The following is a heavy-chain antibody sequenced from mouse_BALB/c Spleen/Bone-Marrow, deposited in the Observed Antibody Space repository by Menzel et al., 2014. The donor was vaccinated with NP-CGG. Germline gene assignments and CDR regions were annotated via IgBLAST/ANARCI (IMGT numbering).Heavy chain of an antibody. D-gene: IGHD2-4*01. Sequence: EVKLVESGTVLARPGASVKMSCKASGYTFINYWMHWVKQRPGQGLEWIGAIYPGNSDTSYNQKFKAKAKLTAVTSTSTAYMELSSLTNEDSAVYYCTCFYYDYDGLGWFAYWGQGTLVTVSA. CDR3: TCFYYDYDGLGWFAY. V-gene: IGHV1-5*01. CDR1: GYTFINYW. J-gene: IGHJ3*01. CDR2: IYPGNSDT.